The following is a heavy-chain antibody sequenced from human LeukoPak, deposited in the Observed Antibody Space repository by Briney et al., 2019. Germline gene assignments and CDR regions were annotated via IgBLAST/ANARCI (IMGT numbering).Heavy chain of an antibody. CDR2: IWYDGSNK. Sequence: PGGSLRLSCAASGFTFSSYGMHWVRQAPGKGLEWVAVIWYDGSNKYYADSVKGRFTISRDNSKNALYLQMNSLRAEDTAVYYCARSSRNYDILTGYYIDYGMDVWGQGTTVTVSS. CDR1: GFTFSSYG. J-gene: IGHJ6*02. V-gene: IGHV3-33*01. D-gene: IGHD3-9*01. CDR3: ARSSRNYDILTGYYIDYGMDV.